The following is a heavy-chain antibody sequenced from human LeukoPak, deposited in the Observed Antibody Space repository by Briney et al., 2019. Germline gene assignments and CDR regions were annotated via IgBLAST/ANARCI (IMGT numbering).Heavy chain of an antibody. Sequence: EASVKVSCKASGYTFTGYYMHWVRQAPGQGLEWMGWINPNSGGTNYVQKFQGRVTMTRDTSISTAYMELSRLRSDDTAVYYCARVITMVRGVILNWFDPWGQGTLVTVSS. CDR3: ARVITMVRGVILNWFDP. CDR1: GYTFTGYY. D-gene: IGHD3-10*01. J-gene: IGHJ5*02. V-gene: IGHV1-2*02. CDR2: INPNSGGT.